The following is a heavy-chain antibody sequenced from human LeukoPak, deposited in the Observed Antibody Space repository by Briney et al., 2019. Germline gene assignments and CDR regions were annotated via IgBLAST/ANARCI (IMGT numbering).Heavy chain of an antibody. CDR1: GGSISSSSYY. CDR3: AREGGYDWGGYFDY. Sequence: PSETLSLTCTVSGGSISSSSYYWGWIRQPPGKGLEWIGYIYYSGSTNYNPSLKSRVTISVDTSKNQFSLKLSSVTAADTAVYYCAREGGYDWGGYFDYWGQGTLVTVSS. D-gene: IGHD5-12*01. J-gene: IGHJ4*02. V-gene: IGHV4-61*01. CDR2: IYYSGST.